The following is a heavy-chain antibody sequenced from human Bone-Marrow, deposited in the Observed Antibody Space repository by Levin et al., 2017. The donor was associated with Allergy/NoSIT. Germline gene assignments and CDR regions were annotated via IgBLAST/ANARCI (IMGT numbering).Heavy chain of an antibody. J-gene: IGHJ4*02. CDR3: ATGGYQLFSFLGEGYFDY. Sequence: GGSLRLSCAASGFTFSTYAMSWVRQAPGKGLEWVAAITGNSRGTYYAESVRGRFTVSRDNSQTTLYLQFHSLGAEDPAVYYCATGGYQLFSFLGEGYFDYWGQGTLVTVS. CDR2: ITGNSRGT. D-gene: IGHD3-16*01. CDR1: GFTFSTYA. V-gene: IGHV3-23*01.